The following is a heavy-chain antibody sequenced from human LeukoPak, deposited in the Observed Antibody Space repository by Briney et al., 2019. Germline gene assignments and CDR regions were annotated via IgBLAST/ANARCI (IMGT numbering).Heavy chain of an antibody. V-gene: IGHV4-61*01. CDR3: PRDCSSTSCYMFGAFDI. J-gene: IGHJ3*02. CDR2: IYYSGST. D-gene: IGHD2-2*02. Sequence: PSETLSLTCSVSGGSVSSGSYYWSWIRQPPGKGLEWIGYIYYSGSTNYNPSLKSRVTISVDTSKNQFSLKLSSVTAADTAVYYCPRDCSSTSCYMFGAFDIWGQGTMVTVPS. CDR1: GGSVSSGSYY.